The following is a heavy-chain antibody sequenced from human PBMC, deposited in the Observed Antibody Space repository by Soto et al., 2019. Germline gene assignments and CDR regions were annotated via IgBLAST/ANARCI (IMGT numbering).Heavy chain of an antibody. D-gene: IGHD6-19*01. CDR1: GYTFTSYA. V-gene: IGHV1-3*01. J-gene: IGHJ4*02. CDR2: INAGNGNT. Sequence: QVQLVQSGAEVKKPGASVKDSCKTSGYTFTSYAMHWVRQAPGKRLEWMGWINAGNGNTKYSQKFQGRVTIAIDTSVSTAYMELSSLRSEDTAISYCARDLGGWPDYSHQGALLTASS. CDR3: ARDLGGWPDY.